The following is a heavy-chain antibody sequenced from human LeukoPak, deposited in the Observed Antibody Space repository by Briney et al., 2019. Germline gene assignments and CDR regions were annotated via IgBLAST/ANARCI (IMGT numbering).Heavy chain of an antibody. V-gene: IGHV1-18*01. CDR1: GYTFINFA. Sequence: ASVKVSCKASGYTFINFAISWVRQAPGQGLEWMGWINPYNGNTKYALKVQGRVTMTTDTSTSTAYMELRSLSPDDTAVFYCARGRIPARLRELGVVTDRHYYMDVWGKGTTVTVSS. CDR2: INPYNGNT. CDR3: ARGRIPARLRELGVVTDRHYYMDV. J-gene: IGHJ6*03. D-gene: IGHD3-3*01.